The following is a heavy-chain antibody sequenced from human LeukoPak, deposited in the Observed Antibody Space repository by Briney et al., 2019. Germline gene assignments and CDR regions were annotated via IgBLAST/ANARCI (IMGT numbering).Heavy chain of an antibody. CDR1: GYTFTGYY. V-gene: IGHV1-2*02. D-gene: IGHD6-13*01. CDR3: ARDQGGYYSSSWVFDY. Sequence: SVKVSCKASGYTFTGYYMHWVRQAPGQGLEWMGWINPNSGGTNFAQNFQGRVTMTRDTSISTAYMELSRLRSDDTAVYYCARDQGGYYSSSWVFDYWGQGTLVTVSS. CDR2: INPNSGGT. J-gene: IGHJ4*02.